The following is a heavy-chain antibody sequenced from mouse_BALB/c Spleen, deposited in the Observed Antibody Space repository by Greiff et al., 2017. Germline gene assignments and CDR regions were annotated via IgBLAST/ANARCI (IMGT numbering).Heavy chain of an antibody. CDR3: TREGETGFAY. Sequence: EVKLMESGGGLVKPGGSLKLSCAASGFTFSSYTMSWVRQTPEKRLEWVATISSGGSYTYYPDSVKGRFTISRDNAKNTLYLQMSSLKSEDTAMYYCTREGETGFAYWGQGTLVTVSA. CDR2: ISSGGSYT. D-gene: IGHD4-1*01. V-gene: IGHV5-6-4*01. CDR1: GFTFSSYT. J-gene: IGHJ3*01.